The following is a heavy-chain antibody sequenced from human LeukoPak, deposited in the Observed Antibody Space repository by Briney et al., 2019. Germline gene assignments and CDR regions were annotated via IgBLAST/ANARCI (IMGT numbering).Heavy chain of an antibody. V-gene: IGHV3-23*01. J-gene: IGHJ6*01. D-gene: IGHD1-26*01. CDR2: LSGSGGST. Sequence: PGGSLRLSCVVSGITLSNYGMSWVRQAPGKGLEWVAGLSGSGGSTHYADSEKGRFTISRDNSKNTLYLEMNSLRAEDTAIYYCAKMKGHPLPKYYMDVWGQGTTVTVSS. CDR1: GITLSNYG. CDR3: AKMKGHPLPKYYMDV.